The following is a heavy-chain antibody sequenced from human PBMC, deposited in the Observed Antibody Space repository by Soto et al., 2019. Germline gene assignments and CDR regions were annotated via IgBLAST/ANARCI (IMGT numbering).Heavy chain of an antibody. CDR1: GGTFSSYS. J-gene: IGHJ4*02. CDR3: ANDGWDRLTFDN. CDR2: IIPLYGIA. V-gene: IGHV1-69*02. Sequence: QVQLVQSGAEVKKPGSSVRVSCKASGGTFSSYSISWVRQAPGQGLQWMGRIIPLYGIANYAQKFQGRVTITADKSTSTAYMDLSRLTSEDTAVYYCANDGWDRLTFDNWGQGTLVTVSS. D-gene: IGHD1-26*01.